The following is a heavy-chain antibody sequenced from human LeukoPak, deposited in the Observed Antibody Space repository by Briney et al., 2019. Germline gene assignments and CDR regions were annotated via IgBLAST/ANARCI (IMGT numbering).Heavy chain of an antibody. CDR3: AKQYDFWRGPDY. V-gene: IGHV3-23*01. CDR1: GFTFSSYS. J-gene: IGHJ4*02. CDR2: ISGSGGST. D-gene: IGHD3-3*01. Sequence: GGSLRLSCAASGFTFSSYSMNWVRQAPGKGLEWVSGISGSGGSTYYADSVKGRFTISRDNSKNTLYLQMNSLRVEDTAVYYYAKQYDFWRGPDYWGQGTLVTVSS.